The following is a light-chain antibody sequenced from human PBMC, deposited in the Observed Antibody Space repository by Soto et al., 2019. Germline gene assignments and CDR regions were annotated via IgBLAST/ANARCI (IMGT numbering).Light chain of an antibody. Sequence: DIQMTQSPASLSAFVEDRDTITCRASQSIDTYLNWYQQKPGKAPKILIYAESSLQSGVTSRFSGSGSGTDFTLTIRNMQPEDFATYFCKPSYSTYLTLGGGNKVDIK. CDR2: AES. J-gene: IGKJ4*01. V-gene: IGKV1-39*01. CDR3: KPSYSTYLT. CDR1: QSIDTY.